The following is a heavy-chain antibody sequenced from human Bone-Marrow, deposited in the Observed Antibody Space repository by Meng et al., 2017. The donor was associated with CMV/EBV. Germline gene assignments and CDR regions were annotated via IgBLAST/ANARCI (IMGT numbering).Heavy chain of an antibody. CDR1: EYTFTSYD. CDR3: ARAGSSSVDGMDV. CDR2: INPSGGST. Sequence: ASVKVSCKASEYTFTSYDINWVRQAPGQGLEWMGIINPSGGSTSYAQKFQGRVTMTRDTSTSTVYMELSSLRSEDTAVYYCARAGSSSVDGMDVWGQGTTVTVSS. J-gene: IGHJ6*02. D-gene: IGHD6-6*01. V-gene: IGHV1-46*01.